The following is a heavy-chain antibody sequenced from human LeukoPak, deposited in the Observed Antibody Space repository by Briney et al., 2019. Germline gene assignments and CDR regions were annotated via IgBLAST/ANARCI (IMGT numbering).Heavy chain of an antibody. Sequence: PGGSLRLSCAASEFTFSTYAMNWVRQTPGKGLEWVSAITGGGRTTFYADSVKGRFTISRDNSKNMLYLQMNSLRAEDPAVYYCEKGGGGGSAYYNDFDYWGQGTLVTVSS. CDR1: EFTFSTYA. D-gene: IGHD3-3*01. CDR3: EKGGGGGSAYYNDFDY. CDR2: ITGGGRTT. J-gene: IGHJ4*02. V-gene: IGHV3-23*01.